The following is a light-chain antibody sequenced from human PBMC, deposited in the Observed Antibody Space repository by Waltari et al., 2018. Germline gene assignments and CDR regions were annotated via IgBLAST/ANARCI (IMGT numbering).Light chain of an antibody. CDR1: SSDIGFYNY. J-gene: IGLJ3*02. V-gene: IGLV2-14*03. CDR3: NSYAGSSSWV. CDR2: DVS. Sequence: QSALTQPASVSGSPGQSITLSCTGTSSDIGFYNYFSGYQQHPGKAPKLMLYDVSERPSGVSNRFSGSKSGNTASLTISGLQAEDEADYYCNSYAGSSSWVFGGGTKLTVL.